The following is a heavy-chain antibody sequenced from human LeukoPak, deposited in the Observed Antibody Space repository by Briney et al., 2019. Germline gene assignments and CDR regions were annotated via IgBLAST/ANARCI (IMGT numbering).Heavy chain of an antibody. CDR1: GGSFSGYY. D-gene: IGHD4-17*01. CDR3: ARGPDYGDYSRD. Sequence: SETLSLTCAVYGGSFSGYYWSWIRQPPGKGLERIGEINHSGSTNYNPSLKSRVTISVDTSKNQFSLKLSSVTAADTAVYYCARGPDYGDYSRDWGQGTLVTVSS. V-gene: IGHV4-34*01. J-gene: IGHJ4*02. CDR2: INHSGST.